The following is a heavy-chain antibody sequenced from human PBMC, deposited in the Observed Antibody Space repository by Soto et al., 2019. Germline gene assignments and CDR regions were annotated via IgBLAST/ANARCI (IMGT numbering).Heavy chain of an antibody. V-gene: IGHV3-9*01. Sequence: EVQLVESGGGLVQPGRSLRLSCAASGFTFDDYAMYWVRQAPGKGLEWVSGINWNSGTIGYADSVKGRFTISRDNAKNSLYLQMNSLRTEDTAVYYCAKGGGAPYWGQGTLVTVSS. J-gene: IGHJ4*02. CDR2: INWNSGTI. D-gene: IGHD3-16*01. CDR3: AKGGGAPY. CDR1: GFTFDDYA.